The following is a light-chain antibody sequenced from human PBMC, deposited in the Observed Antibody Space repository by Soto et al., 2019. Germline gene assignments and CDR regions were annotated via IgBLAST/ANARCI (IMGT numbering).Light chain of an antibody. CDR3: QQLNTYPVT. CDR2: DAS. J-gene: IGKJ4*01. V-gene: IGKV3-11*01. CDR1: QSVNNF. Sequence: ETLLTQSPATLSLSPGERATLSCRASQSVNNFLAWYQQKPGQAPRLLIFDASYRATGVPSRFSGSGSGTDFTRTISSLEPEDFAVYYCQQLNTYPVTFGGGTKVEIK.